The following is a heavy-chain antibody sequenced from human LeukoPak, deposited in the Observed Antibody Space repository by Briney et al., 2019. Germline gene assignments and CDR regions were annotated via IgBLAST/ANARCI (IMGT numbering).Heavy chain of an antibody. D-gene: IGHD6-13*01. CDR3: AGSSGSGSNGCAP. V-gene: IGHV3-66*02. CDR1: GFTVSSNS. J-gene: IGHJ5*02. Sequence: PGGSLRLSCAASGFTVSSNSMTWVRQAPGKGLEWVSAIYSGGTTYYADSVKGRFTISRDNSKSTLYLQMNSLRVEDTAVYYCAGSSGSGSNGCAPWGRGTRATV. CDR2: IYSGGTT.